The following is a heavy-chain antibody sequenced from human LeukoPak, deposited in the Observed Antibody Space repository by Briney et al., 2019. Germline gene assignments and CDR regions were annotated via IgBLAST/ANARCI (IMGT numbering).Heavy chain of an antibody. Sequence: PGGSLRLSCAASGFTFSSSAMSWVRQVPGKGLEWVSVIYSGGSTYYADSVKGRFTISRDNSKNTLYLQMNSLRAEDTAVYYCARVLHELGAFDIWGQGTMVTVSS. CDR2: IYSGGST. CDR3: ARVLHELGAFDI. D-gene: IGHD1-26*01. J-gene: IGHJ3*02. V-gene: IGHV3-53*01. CDR1: GFTFSSSA.